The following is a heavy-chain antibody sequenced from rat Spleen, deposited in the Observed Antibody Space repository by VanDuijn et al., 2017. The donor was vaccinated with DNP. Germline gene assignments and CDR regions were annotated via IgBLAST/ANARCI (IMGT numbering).Heavy chain of an antibody. CDR3: TRESGYGGNQPALDY. V-gene: IGHV2S12*01. Sequence: QVQLKESGPGLALPSQTLSLTCTVSGFSLTTYGVSWVRQPPGKGLEWIAAISTGGGTYYSPALKSRLSISRDTSKSQVFLKMNSLQTEDTATYFCTRESGYGGNQPALDYWGQGVLVTVSS. D-gene: IGHD1-11*01. J-gene: IGHJ2*01. CDR1: GFSLTTYG. CDR2: ISTGGGT.